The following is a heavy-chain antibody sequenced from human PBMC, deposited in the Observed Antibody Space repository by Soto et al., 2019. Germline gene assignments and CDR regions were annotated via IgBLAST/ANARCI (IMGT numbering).Heavy chain of an antibody. CDR1: GFTFDDYA. Sequence: EVQLVESGGGLVQPGRSLRLSCAASGFTFDDYAMHWVRQPPGKGLEWVSGITWNSGSKDYADSVKGRFTISRDNRKNPLYLQMNSLRGEDTALYYCTTTYPNDDSRVVASWGQRTLVTVSS. V-gene: IGHV3-9*01. J-gene: IGHJ5*02. CDR3: TTTYPNDDSRVVAS. CDR2: ITWNSGSK. D-gene: IGHD1-1*01.